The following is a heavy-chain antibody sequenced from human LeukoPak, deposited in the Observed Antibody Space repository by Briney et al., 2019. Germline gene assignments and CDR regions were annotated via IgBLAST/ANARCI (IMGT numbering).Heavy chain of an antibody. CDR3: AKDWFGPGIVATPY. V-gene: IGHV3-23*01. CDR2: ISGSGGST. CDR1: GFTFSSYA. Sequence: GGSLRLSCAASGFTFSSYAMSWVRQAPGKGLEWVSAISGSGGSTYYADSVKGRFTISRDNSKNTLYLQMHSLRAEDTAVYYCAKDWFGPGIVATPYWGQGTLVTVSS. J-gene: IGHJ4*02. D-gene: IGHD5-12*01.